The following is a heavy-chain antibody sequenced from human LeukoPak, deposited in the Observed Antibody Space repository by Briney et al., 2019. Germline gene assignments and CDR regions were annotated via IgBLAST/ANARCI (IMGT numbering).Heavy chain of an antibody. V-gene: IGHV3-48*01. D-gene: IGHD3-10*01. CDR3: ARDLFYGSGSPHLDC. J-gene: IGHJ4*02. CDR1: GFIFSDYN. CDR2: ISSSGNII. Sequence: PGGSLRLSCAAPGFIFSDYNMHWVRQVPGKGLESVSYISSSGNIIYYADSVKGRFTISRDNAQNSLYLQMNSLKAEDTAVYYCARDLFYGSGSPHLDCWGQGTLVTVSS.